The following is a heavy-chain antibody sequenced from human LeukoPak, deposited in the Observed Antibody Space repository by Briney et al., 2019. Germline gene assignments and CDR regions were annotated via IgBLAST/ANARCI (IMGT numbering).Heavy chain of an antibody. Sequence: ASVKVSCKASGYTFTSYGISWVRQAPGQGLEWMGIINPSGGTTSYAQKFQGRVTMTRDTSTSTVYMELSSLRSEDTAVYYCAREAGGQQLVPPDYWGQGTLVTVSS. D-gene: IGHD6-13*01. J-gene: IGHJ4*02. CDR2: INPSGGTT. V-gene: IGHV1-46*01. CDR3: AREAGGQQLVPPDY. CDR1: GYTFTSYG.